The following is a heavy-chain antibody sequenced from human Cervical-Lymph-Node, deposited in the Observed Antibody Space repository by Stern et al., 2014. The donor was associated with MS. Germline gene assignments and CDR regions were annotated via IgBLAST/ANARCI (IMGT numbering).Heavy chain of an antibody. CDR1: GYTFTSYW. CDR3: ARQRYFDY. V-gene: IGHV5-51*01. Sequence: VQLVQSGPEVKRPGKSLKISCQASGYTFTSYWIGWVRQMPGKGLEGIAIIFPGGSDIRDSPSFQGKVTISADKSSSTAYLQWNNLKASDTAIYYCARQRYFDYWGQGTLVTVSS. J-gene: IGHJ4*02. CDR2: IFPGGSDI.